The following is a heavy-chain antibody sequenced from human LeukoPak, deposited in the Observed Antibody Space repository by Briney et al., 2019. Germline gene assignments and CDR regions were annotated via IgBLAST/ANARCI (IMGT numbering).Heavy chain of an antibody. CDR3: ARIPTNAVPSAHNGFDI. V-gene: IGHV4-39*01. J-gene: IGHJ3*02. CDR2: VSYSGTT. Sequence: PSETLSLTCTVSGDSFSSGSYYWGWFRQPPGEGLEWIGSVSYSGTTYYNPSLKSRVIISLDTSKNQFSLKLNSVTAADTSIYYCARIPTNAVPSAHNGFDIWGQGTMLTVSS. D-gene: IGHD6-19*01. CDR1: GDSFSSGSYY.